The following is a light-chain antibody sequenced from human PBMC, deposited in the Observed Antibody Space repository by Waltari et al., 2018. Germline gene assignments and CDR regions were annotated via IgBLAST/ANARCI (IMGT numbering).Light chain of an antibody. J-gene: IGLJ2*01. CDR3: QSADSSGTYEV. CDR2: KDS. CDR1: ALPTQY. Sequence: SYELTQPPSVSVSPGQTVRITGSGEALPTQYAEWYPQKPGQAPVLVIYKDSERPSGIPELFSGSSSGTTVTLTISGVQAEDEADYYCQSADSSGTYEVFGGGTKLTVL. V-gene: IGLV3-25*03.